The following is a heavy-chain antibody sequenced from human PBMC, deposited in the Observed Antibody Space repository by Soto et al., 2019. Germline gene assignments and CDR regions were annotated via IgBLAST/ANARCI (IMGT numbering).Heavy chain of an antibody. CDR1: GGTFSSYA. CDR3: ARAESSSGGYYYYGMDV. Sequence: SVKVSCNASGGTFSSYAISWVRQAPGQGLEWMGGIIPIFGTANSAQKFQGRVTITADESTSTAYMELSSLRSEDTAVYYCARAESSSGGYYYYGMDVWGQGTTVTVSS. V-gene: IGHV1-69*13. D-gene: IGHD6-6*01. CDR2: IIPIFGTA. J-gene: IGHJ6*02.